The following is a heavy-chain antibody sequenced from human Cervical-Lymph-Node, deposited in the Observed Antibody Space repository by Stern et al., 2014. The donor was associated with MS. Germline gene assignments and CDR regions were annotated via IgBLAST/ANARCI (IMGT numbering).Heavy chain of an antibody. CDR3: ARRDYYDSSGYYDDAFDI. V-gene: IGHV4-59*01. D-gene: IGHD3-22*01. CDR1: GGSISTFY. Sequence: QVQLQESGPGLVKPSETLSLTCTVSGGSISTFYWNWIRQSPGKGLEWIGQINYSGSINSNPSLKSRVTIPVDTSKNQFSLNLRSVTAADTAVYYCARRDYYDSSGYYDDAFDIWGQGTMVTVSS. J-gene: IGHJ3*02. CDR2: INYSGSI.